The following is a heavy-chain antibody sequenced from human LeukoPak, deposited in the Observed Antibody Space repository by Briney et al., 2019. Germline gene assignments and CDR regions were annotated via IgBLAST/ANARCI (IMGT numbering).Heavy chain of an antibody. J-gene: IGHJ4*02. D-gene: IGHD5-12*01. CDR2: IYYSGST. Sequence: SETLSLTCTVSGGSISSGDYYGSWIRQSPGKGLERIGYIYYSGSTYYNPSLKSRVTTSVDTSKNQFSLKLSSVTAADTAVYYCARKPSGYDYFDYWGQGTLVTVSS. CDR3: ARKPSGYDYFDY. CDR1: GGSISSGDYY. V-gene: IGHV4-30-4*01.